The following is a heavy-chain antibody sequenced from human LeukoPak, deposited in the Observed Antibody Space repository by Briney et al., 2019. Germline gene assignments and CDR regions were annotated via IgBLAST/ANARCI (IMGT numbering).Heavy chain of an antibody. CDR2: ISAYNGNT. Sequence: GASVKVSCKASGYTFTSYGISWVRQAPGQGLEWMGWISAYNGNTNYAQKLQGRVTMTTDTSTNTAYMELRSLRSDDTAVYYCAREGIAAADNYYGMDVWGQGTTVTVSS. CDR1: GYTFTSYG. CDR3: AREGIAAADNYYGMDV. D-gene: IGHD6-13*01. V-gene: IGHV1-18*01. J-gene: IGHJ6*02.